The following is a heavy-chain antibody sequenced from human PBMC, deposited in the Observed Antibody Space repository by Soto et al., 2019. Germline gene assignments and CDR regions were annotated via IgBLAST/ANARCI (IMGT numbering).Heavy chain of an antibody. Sequence: RVESVTISCKVSGYSFTSYWIVWVLQMPGKGLEWMGIIYPGDSYTRYSPHFQGQVTISADKSISTAYLQWSSLKASDTAMYYCAAGGLETPYFDYWGQGTMVTVSS. J-gene: IGHJ4*02. CDR3: AAGGLETPYFDY. V-gene: IGHV5-51*01. CDR2: IYPGDSYT. D-gene: IGHD1-26*01. CDR1: GYSFTSYW.